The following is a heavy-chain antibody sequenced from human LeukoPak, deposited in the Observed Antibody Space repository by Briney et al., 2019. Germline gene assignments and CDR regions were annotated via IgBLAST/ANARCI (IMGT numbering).Heavy chain of an antibody. CDR3: ANQLPPADY. V-gene: IGHV3-7*03. J-gene: IGHJ4*02. CDR2: IRRDGDVE. D-gene: IGHD2-2*01. CDR1: GFTFSTYW. Sequence: GGSLRLSCVGSGFTFSTYWMTWVRQAPGKGLEWVANIRRDGDVEHYADSVRGRFTVSRDNAKNSMYLQMNSLRAEDTAVYYCANQLPPADYWGQGTLVTVSS.